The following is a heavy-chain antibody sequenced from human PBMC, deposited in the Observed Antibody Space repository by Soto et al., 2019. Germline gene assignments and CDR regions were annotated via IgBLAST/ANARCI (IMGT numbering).Heavy chain of an antibody. CDR1: GGSISSGDYY. J-gene: IGHJ4*02. CDR3: ARENRGFYYFDY. CDR2: IYYSGST. Sequence: SETLSLTCTVSGGSISSGDYYWSWIRQHPGKGLEWIGYIYYSGSTYYNPSLKSRVTISVDTSKNQFSLKLSSVTAADTAVYYCARENRGFYYFDYWGQGTLVTVSS. V-gene: IGHV4-31*03. D-gene: IGHD3-10*01.